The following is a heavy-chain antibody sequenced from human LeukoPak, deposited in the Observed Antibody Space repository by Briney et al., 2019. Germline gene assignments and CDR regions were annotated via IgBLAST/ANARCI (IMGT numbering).Heavy chain of an antibody. CDR1: GYTFSNYG. CDR3: AREPNNYASGSYGPMDV. V-gene: IGHV1-18*01. J-gene: IGHJ6*03. Sequence: ASVKVSCKASGYTFSNYGINWVREAPGQGLEWMGWISPYNGDTNYAQKVQGRVTMTTDTSTSTAYMEVRSLRSDDTAVYFCAREPNNYASGSYGPMDVWGKGTTVTVYS. D-gene: IGHD3-10*01. CDR2: ISPYNGDT.